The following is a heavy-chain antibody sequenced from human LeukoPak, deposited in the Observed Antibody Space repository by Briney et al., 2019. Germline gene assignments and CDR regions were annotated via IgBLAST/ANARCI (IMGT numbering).Heavy chain of an antibody. CDR2: IWYDGSEK. J-gene: IGHJ4*02. Sequence: GGSLRLSCAASGFTFSQFGMHWVRQAPGKGLEWVAIIWYDGSEKFYGDSVKGRFTISRDNSKNTLYLQMNSLRAEDTAVYYCARDRGTTSSAGYYFDYRGQGTLVTVSS. CDR1: GFTFSQFG. CDR3: ARDRGTTSSAGYYFDY. D-gene: IGHD6-6*01. V-gene: IGHV3-33*01.